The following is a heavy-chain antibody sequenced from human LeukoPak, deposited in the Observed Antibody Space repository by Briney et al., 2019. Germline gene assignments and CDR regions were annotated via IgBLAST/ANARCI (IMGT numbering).Heavy chain of an antibody. D-gene: IGHD6-6*01. J-gene: IGHJ4*02. CDR2: IYYSGGT. CDR3: ARGRFGSSSSFDY. V-gene: IGHV4-39*01. Sequence: SETLSLTCSVSGVSVSSSSYCWGWIRQPPGKGLEWIGSIYYSGGTYSNPSLKSRVIISVDTCKSQVSLKVSYVTAADTAVYYCARGRFGSSSSFDYWGQGNLVTVSP. CDR1: GVSVSSSSYC.